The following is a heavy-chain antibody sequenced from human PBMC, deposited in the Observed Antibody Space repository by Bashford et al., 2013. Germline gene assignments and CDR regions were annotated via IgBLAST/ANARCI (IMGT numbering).Heavy chain of an antibody. V-gene: IGHV3-23*01. Sequence: GSLRLSCAASGFTFSSYGMSWVRQAPGKGLEWVSGISGSGGSTYYADSVKGRFTISRDNSKNTLYLQMNSLRAEDTAVYYCARADTAMVQILHYYYGMDVWGQGTTVTVSS. D-gene: IGHD5-18*01. CDR1: GFTFSSYG. CDR2: ISGSGGST. J-gene: IGHJ6*02. CDR3: ARADTAMVQILHYYYGMDV.